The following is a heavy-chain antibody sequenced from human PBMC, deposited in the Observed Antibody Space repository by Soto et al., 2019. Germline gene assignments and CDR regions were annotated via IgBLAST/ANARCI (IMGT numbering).Heavy chain of an antibody. CDR1: GFTFSSYG. CDR3: ARDFQDTGVARGYFDY. J-gene: IGHJ4*02. CDR2: IWYDGSNK. V-gene: IGHV3-33*01. D-gene: IGHD2-15*01. Sequence: GGSLRLSCAASGFTFSSYGMHWVRQAPGKGLEWVAVIWYDGSNKYYADSVKGRFTISRDNSKNTLYLQMNSLRAEDTAVYYCARDFQDTGVARGYFDYWGQGTLVTVSS.